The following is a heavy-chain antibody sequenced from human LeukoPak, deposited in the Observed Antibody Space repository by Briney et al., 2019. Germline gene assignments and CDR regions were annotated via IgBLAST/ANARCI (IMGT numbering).Heavy chain of an antibody. CDR2: INHSGSS. D-gene: IGHD3-10*01. CDR3: ASVGSGSYYKGYFDY. Sequence: PSETLSLTCAVYGGSLSDYYWSWIRQPPGKGLEWIGEINHSGSSNYDPSLKSRVTISVDTSKNQFSLKLSSVTAADTAVYYCASVGSGSYYKGYFDYWGQGTLVT. V-gene: IGHV4-34*01. CDR1: GGSLSDYY. J-gene: IGHJ4*02.